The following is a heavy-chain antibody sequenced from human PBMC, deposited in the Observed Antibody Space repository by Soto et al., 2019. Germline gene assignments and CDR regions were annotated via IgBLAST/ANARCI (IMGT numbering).Heavy chain of an antibody. CDR2: IYTSGTT. CDR1: GGSISVYY. Sequence: SETLSLTCTVSGGSISVYYLSWIRQPAGKGLEWVGHIYTSGTTNYNPSLKSRVSMSRDTSQNQFSLKLNYVTAADTAVYYCARAAYQYGTFDFWGQGTLVPVYS. D-gene: IGHD3-10*01. V-gene: IGHV4-4*07. CDR3: ARAAYQYGTFDF. J-gene: IGHJ4*02.